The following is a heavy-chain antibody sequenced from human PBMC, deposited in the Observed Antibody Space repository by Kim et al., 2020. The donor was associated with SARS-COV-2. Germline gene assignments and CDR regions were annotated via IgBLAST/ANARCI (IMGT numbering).Heavy chain of an antibody. D-gene: IGHD3-10*01. Sequence: ASVKVSCKASGYTFTGYYMHWVRQAPGQGLEWMGWINPNSGGTNYAQKFQGRVTMTRDTSISTAYMELSRLRSDDTAVYYCARLLWFGESYYYYGMDVWGQGTTVTVSS. CDR2: INPNSGGT. J-gene: IGHJ6*02. CDR3: ARLLWFGESYYYYGMDV. V-gene: IGHV1-2*02. CDR1: GYTFTGYY.